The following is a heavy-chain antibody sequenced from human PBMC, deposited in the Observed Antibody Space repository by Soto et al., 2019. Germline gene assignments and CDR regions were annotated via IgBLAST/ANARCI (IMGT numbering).Heavy chain of an antibody. CDR3: ARAALIYGSGSYYPLPYYYGMDV. CDR1: GYTFTSYD. Sequence: ASVKVSCKASGYTFTSYDINWVRQATGQGLEWMGWMNPNSGNTGYAQKFQGRVTMTRNTSISTAYMELSSLRSEDTAVYYCARAALIYGSGSYYPLPYYYGMDVWGQGTTVTVSS. J-gene: IGHJ6*02. V-gene: IGHV1-8*01. CDR2: MNPNSGNT. D-gene: IGHD3-10*01.